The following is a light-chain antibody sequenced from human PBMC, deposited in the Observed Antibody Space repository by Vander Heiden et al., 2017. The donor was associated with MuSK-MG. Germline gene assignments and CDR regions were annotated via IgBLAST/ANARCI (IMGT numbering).Light chain of an antibody. V-gene: IGLV1-51*02. CDR3: GTWDSSLSAVV. J-gene: IGLJ2*01. Sequence: QSVLTQPPSVSRAPGQKVTISCSGSSPNIGNNYVSWYQQLPGTAPKLLIYENNKRPSGIPDRFSGSKSGTSATLGITGLQTGDEADYYCGTWDSSLSAVVFGGGTKLTVL. CDR1: SPNIGNNY. CDR2: ENN.